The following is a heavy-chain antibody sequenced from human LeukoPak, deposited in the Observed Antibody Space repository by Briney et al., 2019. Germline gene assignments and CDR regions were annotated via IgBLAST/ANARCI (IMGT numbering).Heavy chain of an antibody. Sequence: GGSLRLSCAASGFTFSSYSMNWVRQAPGKGLEWVSSISSSSSYIYYADSVKGRFTISRDNAKSSLYLQMNSLRAEDTAVYYCARDLTYYYDSSGYYPDYWGQGTLVTVSS. CDR2: ISSSSSYI. D-gene: IGHD3-22*01. V-gene: IGHV3-21*01. CDR1: GFTFSSYS. CDR3: ARDLTYYYDSSGYYPDY. J-gene: IGHJ4*02.